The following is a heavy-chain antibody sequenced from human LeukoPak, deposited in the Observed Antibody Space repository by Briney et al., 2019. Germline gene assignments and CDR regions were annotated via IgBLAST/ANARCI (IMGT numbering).Heavy chain of an antibody. CDR2: IYSSGST. CDR1: GASISGSGYY. Sequence: PSETLSLTCAVSGASISGSGYYWGWIRQPPGKGLEWIGNIYSSGSTYYNASLQSRVTISIDTSKNQFSLRLNSVTAADTAVYYCAREQLPVSDAFDIWGQGTMVTVSS. J-gene: IGHJ3*02. CDR3: AREQLPVSDAFDI. V-gene: IGHV4-39*02. D-gene: IGHD5-24*01.